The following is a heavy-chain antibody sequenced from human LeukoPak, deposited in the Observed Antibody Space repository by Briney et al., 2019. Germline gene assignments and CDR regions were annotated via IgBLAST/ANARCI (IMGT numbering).Heavy chain of an antibody. Sequence: GGSLRLSCAASGFTFSSYSMNWVRQAPGKGLEWVSYISSSSSTIYYADSVKGRFTISRDNAKNSLYLQMNSLRDEDTAVYYCARARTVTTLEFPNNYGTDVWGQGTTVTVSS. CDR3: ARARTVTTLEFPNNYGTDV. CDR2: ISSSSSTI. CDR1: GFTFSSYS. D-gene: IGHD4-17*01. J-gene: IGHJ6*02. V-gene: IGHV3-48*02.